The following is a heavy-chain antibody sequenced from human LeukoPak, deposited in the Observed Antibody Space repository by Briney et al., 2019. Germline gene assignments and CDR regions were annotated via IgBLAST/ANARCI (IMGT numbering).Heavy chain of an antibody. D-gene: IGHD5-24*01. V-gene: IGHV3-33*06. CDR3: AKERMATIIDY. Sequence: GRSLRLSCAASGFTFSSYGMHWVRQAPGKGLEWVAVIWYDGSNKYYADSVKGRFTISRDNSKNTLYLQMNSLRAEDTAVYYCAKERMATIIDYWGQGTLVTVSS. CDR1: GFTFSSYG. CDR2: IWYDGSNK. J-gene: IGHJ4*02.